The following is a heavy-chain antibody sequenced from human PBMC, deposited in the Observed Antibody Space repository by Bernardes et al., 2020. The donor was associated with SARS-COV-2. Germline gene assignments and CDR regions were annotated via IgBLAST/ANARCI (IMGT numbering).Heavy chain of an antibody. CDR3: AKDIDYGGNSVDY. CDR1: GFTFDDYA. D-gene: IGHD4-17*01. Sequence: SLRLSCAASGFTFDDYAMHWVRQVPGKGLEWVSGISWNSGSIGYADSVKGRFTISRDNAKNSLYLQMNSLRAEDTALYYCAKDIDYGGNSVDYWGQGTLVTVSS. CDR2: ISWNSGSI. V-gene: IGHV3-9*01. J-gene: IGHJ4*02.